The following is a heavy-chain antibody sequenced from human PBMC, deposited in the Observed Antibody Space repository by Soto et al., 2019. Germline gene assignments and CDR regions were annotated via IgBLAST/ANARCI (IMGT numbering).Heavy chain of an antibody. D-gene: IGHD3-3*01. J-gene: IGHJ5*02. V-gene: IGHV1-2*04. CDR2: INPNRGGT. CDR3: ARGGAYDFWSGYFQAQNNWFDP. Sequence: QVQLVQSGAEVKKPGASVKVSCKASGYTFTGYYMHWVRQAPGQGLEWMGWINPNRGGTNYAQKFQDWVTMTRDTSISTAYMELSRLRSDDTAVYYCARGGAYDFWSGYFQAQNNWFDPWGQGTLVTVSS. CDR1: GYTFTGYY.